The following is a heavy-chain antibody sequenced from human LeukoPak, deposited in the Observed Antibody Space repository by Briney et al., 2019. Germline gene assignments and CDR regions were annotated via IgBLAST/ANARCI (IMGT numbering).Heavy chain of an antibody. J-gene: IGHJ4*02. CDR1: GYTFTGYY. V-gene: IGHV1-2*06. CDR3: ARVSVAGTPDRGYFDY. CDR2: INPNSGGT. D-gene: IGHD6-19*01. Sequence: ASVKVSCKASGYTFTGYYMHWVRQAPGQGLEWMGRINPNSGGTSYAQQFQGRVTMARDTSISTAYMELSSLRSDDTAVYYCARVSVAGTPDRGYFDYWGQGTLVTVSS.